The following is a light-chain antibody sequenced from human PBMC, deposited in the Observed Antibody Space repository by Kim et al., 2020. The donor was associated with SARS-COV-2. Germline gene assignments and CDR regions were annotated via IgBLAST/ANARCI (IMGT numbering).Light chain of an antibody. Sequence: ALGQTVRITCQGDSLRNYYGSWYQQKPGQAPVLVIYGKNKRPSGIPDRFSGTSSGNIASLTITGAQAEDEAVYYCDSRDSSGDQWVFGGGTQLTVL. CDR3: DSRDSSGDQWV. V-gene: IGLV3-19*01. CDR1: SLRNYY. J-gene: IGLJ3*02. CDR2: GKN.